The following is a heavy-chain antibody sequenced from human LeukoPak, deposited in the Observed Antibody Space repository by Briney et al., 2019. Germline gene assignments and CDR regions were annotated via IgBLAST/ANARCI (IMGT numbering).Heavy chain of an antibody. D-gene: IGHD1-1*01. J-gene: IGHJ4*02. CDR2: IIPIFGTA. Sequence: SVKVSCKASGGTFSSYAISWVRQAPGQGLEWMGGIIPIFGTANYAQKFQGRVTITTDESTSTAYMELSSLRSEDTAVYYCATLTAVAGTEDYWGQGTLVTVSS. V-gene: IGHV1-69*05. CDR3: ATLTAVAGTEDY. CDR1: GGTFSSYA.